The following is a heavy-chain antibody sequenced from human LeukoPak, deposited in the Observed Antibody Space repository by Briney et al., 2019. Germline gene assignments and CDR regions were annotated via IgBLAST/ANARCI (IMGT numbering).Heavy chain of an antibody. CDR3: AKGSSTGGYRDY. Sequence: PAGGSLRLSCAASGFTFRDYWMHWARHVPGKGLLWVSHINSDGSITDYADSVKGRFTISRDNARNTLSLQMDSLRAEDTAVYYCAKGSSTGGYRDYGGQGTLVTVSS. J-gene: IGHJ4*02. CDR1: GFTFRDYW. V-gene: IGHV3-74*01. CDR2: INSDGSIT. D-gene: IGHD5-24*01.